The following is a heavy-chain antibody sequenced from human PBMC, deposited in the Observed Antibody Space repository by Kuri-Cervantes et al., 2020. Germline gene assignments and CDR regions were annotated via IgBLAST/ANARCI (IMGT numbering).Heavy chain of an antibody. CDR3: ARDIYNFDY. Sequence: LSLTCAASGFTFDDYAMHWVRQAPGKGLEWVSGISWNSGSIGYADSVKGRFTISRDNAKNSLYLQMNSLRAEDTALYYCARDIYNFDYWGQGTLVTVSS. J-gene: IGHJ4*02. CDR1: GFTFDDYA. V-gene: IGHV3-9*01. CDR2: ISWNSGSI. D-gene: IGHD4-11*01.